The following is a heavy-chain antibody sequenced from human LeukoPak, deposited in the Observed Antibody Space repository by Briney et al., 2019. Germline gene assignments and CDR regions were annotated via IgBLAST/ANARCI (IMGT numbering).Heavy chain of an antibody. CDR2: IYYSGST. CDR1: GGSISSSSYY. CDR3: ARAYDYVWGSYRHPSYYYGMDV. D-gene: IGHD3-16*02. Sequence: SETLSLTCTVSGGSISSSSYYWGWIRQPPGKGLEWIGSIYYSGSTYYSPSLKSRVTISVDTSKNQFSLKLSSVTAADTAVYYCARAYDYVWGSYRHPSYYYGMDVWGQGTTVTVSS. V-gene: IGHV4-39*07. J-gene: IGHJ6*02.